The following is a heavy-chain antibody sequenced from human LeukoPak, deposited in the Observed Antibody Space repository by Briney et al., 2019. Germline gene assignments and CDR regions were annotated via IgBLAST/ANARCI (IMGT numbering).Heavy chain of an antibody. CDR1: GYTFTSYD. V-gene: IGHV1-8*01. Sequence: ASVKVSCKASGYTFTSYDINWVRQATGQGLEWMGWMNPNSGNTGYAQKFQGRVTMTRNTSISTAYMELSSPRSDDTAVYYCARGGAITIFGVVHYNWFDPWGQGTLVTVSS. D-gene: IGHD3-3*01. CDR3: ARGGAITIFGVVHYNWFDP. J-gene: IGHJ5*02. CDR2: MNPNSGNT.